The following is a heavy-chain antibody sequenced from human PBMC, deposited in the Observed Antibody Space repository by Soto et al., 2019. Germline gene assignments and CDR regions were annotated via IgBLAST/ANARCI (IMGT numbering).Heavy chain of an antibody. CDR3: TRGGIYYYDSSGYYDY. V-gene: IGHV4-59*01. Sequence: PSETLSLPFTVSGCPISSFYWRWIRQPPGKGLEWIGYIYYSGTTNYNPSLKSRVTISVDTSKNQFSLKLTSVTAADTAVYFCTRGGIYYYDSSGYYDYWGQGALVTVSS. CDR1: GCPISSFY. CDR2: IYYSGTT. D-gene: IGHD3-22*01. J-gene: IGHJ4*02.